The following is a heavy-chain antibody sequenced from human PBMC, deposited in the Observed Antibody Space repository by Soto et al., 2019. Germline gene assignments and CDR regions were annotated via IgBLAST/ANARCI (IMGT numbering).Heavy chain of an antibody. CDR1: GFTFSSYS. Sequence: EVQLVESGGGLVKPGGSLRLSCAASGFTFSSYSMNSVRQAPGKGLEWVSSISSSSSYIYYADSVKGRFTISRDNAKNSLYLQMNSLRAEDTAVYYCARDQPAAGVFDYWGQGTLVTVSS. D-gene: IGHD6-13*01. CDR2: ISSSSSYI. V-gene: IGHV3-21*01. J-gene: IGHJ4*02. CDR3: ARDQPAAGVFDY.